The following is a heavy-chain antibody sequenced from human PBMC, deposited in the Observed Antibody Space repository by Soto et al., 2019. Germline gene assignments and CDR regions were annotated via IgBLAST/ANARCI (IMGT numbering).Heavy chain of an antibody. V-gene: IGHV4-59*01. CDR1: GGSISSYY. Sequence: SETLSLTCIVSGGSISSYYWSWIRQPPGKGLEWIGYIYYSGSTNYNPSLKSRVTISVDMSKNQFSLRLTSVTAADTALYYCARTTAVPNTLRSRYFFDFWGQGTLVTVSS. CDR2: IYYSGST. CDR3: ARTTAVPNTLRSRYFFDF. J-gene: IGHJ4*02. D-gene: IGHD3-9*01.